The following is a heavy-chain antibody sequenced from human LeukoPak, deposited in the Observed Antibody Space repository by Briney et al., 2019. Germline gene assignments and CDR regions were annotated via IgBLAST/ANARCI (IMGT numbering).Heavy chain of an antibody. CDR1: GYTFTGYY. Sequence: ASVNVSCKASGYTFTGYYMHWVRQAPGQGLEWMGWINPNSGGTNYAQKFRGRVTMTRDTSISTAYMELSRLRSDDTAVYYCASTITMVRGVITVLDYWGQGTLVTVSS. J-gene: IGHJ4*02. CDR3: ASTITMVRGVITVLDY. CDR2: INPNSGGT. D-gene: IGHD3-10*01. V-gene: IGHV1-2*02.